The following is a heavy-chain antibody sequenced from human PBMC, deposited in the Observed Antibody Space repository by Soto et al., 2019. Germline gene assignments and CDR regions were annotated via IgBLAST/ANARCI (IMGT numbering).Heavy chain of an antibody. CDR3: ARGPVAGHAPGS. J-gene: IGHJ4*02. V-gene: IGHV4-34*01. D-gene: IGHD6-13*01. Sequence: ETLSLTCAVYGGSFSGYYWSWIRQPPGKGLEWIGEINHSGSTNYNPSLKSRVTISVDTSKNQFSLKLSSVTAADTAVYYCARGPVAGHAPGSWAQGT. CDR2: INHSGST. CDR1: GGSFSGYY.